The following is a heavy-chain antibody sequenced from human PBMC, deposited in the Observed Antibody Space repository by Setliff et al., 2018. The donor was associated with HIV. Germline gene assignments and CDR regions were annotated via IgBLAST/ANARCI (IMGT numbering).Heavy chain of an antibody. D-gene: IGHD3-22*01. Sequence: SETLSLTCTVSGGSISSSSYYWGWIRQPPGKGLEWIGEINHSGSTNYNPSLKSRVTISVDTSKNQFSLKLSSVTAADTAVYYCARGGGYDSSGYYYYYYYYYMDVWGKGTTVTVSS. J-gene: IGHJ6*03. CDR1: GGSISSSSYY. CDR3: ARGGGYDSSGYYYYYYYYYMDV. V-gene: IGHV4-39*07. CDR2: INHSGST.